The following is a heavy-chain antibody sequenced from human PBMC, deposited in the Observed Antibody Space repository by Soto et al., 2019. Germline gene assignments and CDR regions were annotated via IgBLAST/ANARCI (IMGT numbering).Heavy chain of an antibody. CDR1: GFTFSSYG. CDR2: ISYDGSNK. CDR3: ATTSIAAHGWIY. D-gene: IGHD6-6*01. V-gene: IGHV3-30*03. J-gene: IGHJ4*02. Sequence: QVQLVESGGGVVQPGRSLRLSCAASGFTFSSYGMHWVRQAPGKGLEWVAVISYDGSNKYYADSVKGRFTISRDNSKNTLYLQMNSLRAEDTAVYYCATTSIAAHGWIYWGQGTLVTVSS.